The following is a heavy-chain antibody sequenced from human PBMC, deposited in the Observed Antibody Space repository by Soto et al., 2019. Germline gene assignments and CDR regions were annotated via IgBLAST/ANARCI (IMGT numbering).Heavy chain of an antibody. V-gene: IGHV1-18*01. J-gene: IGHJ5*02. Sequence: GASVKVSCKASGYTFTSYGISWVRQAPGQGLEWMGWISAYNGNTNYAQKLQGRVTMTTDTSTSTAYMELRSLRSDDTAVYYSARDLDYGDSSGFDPWGRGTLVTVSS. D-gene: IGHD4-17*01. CDR2: ISAYNGNT. CDR1: GYTFTSYG. CDR3: ARDLDYGDSSGFDP.